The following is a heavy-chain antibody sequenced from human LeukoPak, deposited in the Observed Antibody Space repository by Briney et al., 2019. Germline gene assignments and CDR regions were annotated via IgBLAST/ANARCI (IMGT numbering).Heavy chain of an antibody. V-gene: IGHV3-9*01. J-gene: IGHJ4*02. Sequence: GGSLRLSCAASGFTFDDYAMHWVRQAPGKGLEWASGISWNSGSIGYADSVKGRFTISRDNAKNSLYLQMNSLRAEDTALYYCAKDNGGPFDYWGQGTLVTVSS. CDR2: ISWNSGSI. CDR1: GFTFDDYA. CDR3: AKDNGGPFDY. D-gene: IGHD4-17*01.